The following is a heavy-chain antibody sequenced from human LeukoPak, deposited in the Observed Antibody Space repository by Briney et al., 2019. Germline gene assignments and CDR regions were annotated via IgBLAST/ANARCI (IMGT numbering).Heavy chain of an antibody. D-gene: IGHD3-3*01. CDR3: AKRPEGPYHDFWSGYSQYYFDY. CDR2: ISGSGGST. Sequence: SGGSLRLSCAAPGFTFSSYAMSWVRHAPGKGLEWVSAISGSGGSTYYADSVKGRFTISRDNSKNTLYLQMNSLRAEDTAVYYCAKRPEGPYHDFWSGYSQYYFDYWGQGTLVTVSS. V-gene: IGHV3-23*01. J-gene: IGHJ4*02. CDR1: GFTFSSYA.